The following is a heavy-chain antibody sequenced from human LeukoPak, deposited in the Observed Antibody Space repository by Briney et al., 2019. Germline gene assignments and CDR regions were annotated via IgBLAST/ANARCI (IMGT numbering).Heavy chain of an antibody. V-gene: IGHV3-21*01. CDR3: ARGFWSGYPLFDY. CDR1: GFTFSSYS. D-gene: IGHD3-3*01. J-gene: IGHJ4*02. Sequence: PGGSLRLSCAASGFTFSSYSMKWVRPAAGQGLEWVSSISSCSSYIYYADSVKARFTISRDNAKQPLYLQIDSHRGEDTAGYYCARGFWSGYPLFDYWGQGTLVTVSS. CDR2: ISSCSSYI.